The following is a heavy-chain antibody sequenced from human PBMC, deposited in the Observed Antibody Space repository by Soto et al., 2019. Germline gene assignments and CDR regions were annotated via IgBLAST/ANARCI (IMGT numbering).Heavy chain of an antibody. CDR2: INHSGST. Sequence: SETLSLTCAVYGGSFSGYYWIWIRQPPGKGLEWIGEINHSGSTNYNPSLKSRVTISVDTSKNQFSLKLSSVTAADTAVYYCARGRRITYYCYMYVWGNGTTVTVSS. D-gene: IGHD3-10*01. CDR3: ARGRRITYYCYMYV. V-gene: IGHV4-34*01. CDR1: GGSFSGYY. J-gene: IGHJ6*03.